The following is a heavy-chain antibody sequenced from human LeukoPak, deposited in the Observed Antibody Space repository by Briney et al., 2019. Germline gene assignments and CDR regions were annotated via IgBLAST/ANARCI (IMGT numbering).Heavy chain of an antibody. CDR2: IYSGGRT. Sequence: GGSLRLSCTASGFTVSRNYMSWVRQAPGKGLEWVSVIYSGGRTYYADSVKGRFTISRDNSKTTLYLQMNSLRAEDTAVYYCAKDRLAVAGTEDFDYWGQGTLVTVSS. CDR1: GFTVSRNY. CDR3: AKDRLAVAGTEDFDY. V-gene: IGHV3-66*01. D-gene: IGHD6-19*01. J-gene: IGHJ4*02.